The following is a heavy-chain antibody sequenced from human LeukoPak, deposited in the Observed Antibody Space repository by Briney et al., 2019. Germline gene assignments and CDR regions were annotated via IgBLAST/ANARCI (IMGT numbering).Heavy chain of an antibody. CDR3: ARVYDILTGWGADY. V-gene: IGHV4-39*07. CDR1: GGSISSSSHC. J-gene: IGHJ4*02. D-gene: IGHD3-9*01. CDR2: ISYTGTT. Sequence: SETLSLTCTVSGGSISSSSHCWGWIRQPPGQGLEWIGSISYTGTTYYNPSLKSRVTISVDTSKNQFSLKLSSVTAADTAVYYCARVYDILTGWGADYWGQGTLVTVSS.